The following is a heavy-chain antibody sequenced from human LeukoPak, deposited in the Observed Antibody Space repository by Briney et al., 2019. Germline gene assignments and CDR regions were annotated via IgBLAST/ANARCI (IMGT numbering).Heavy chain of an antibody. V-gene: IGHV4-39*07. CDR3: ARGDGSYLPDY. J-gene: IGHJ4*02. D-gene: IGHD1-26*01. CDR2: IYYSGST. CDR1: GGSISSSSYY. Sequence: PSETLSLTCTVSGGSISSSSYYWGWIRQPPGKGLEWIGSIYYSGSTYYNPSLKSRVTISVDTSKNQFSLKLSSVTAADTAVYYCARGDGSYLPDYWGQGTLVTVSS.